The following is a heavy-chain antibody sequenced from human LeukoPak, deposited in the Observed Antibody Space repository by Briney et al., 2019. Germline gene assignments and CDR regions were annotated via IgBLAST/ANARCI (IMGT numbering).Heavy chain of an antibody. CDR3: ARDGVVVAVHFDY. CDR2: IYHSGST. D-gene: IGHD2-15*01. J-gene: IGHJ4*02. Sequence: PSETLSLTCTVSGYSISSGYYWGWIRQPPGKGLEWIGSIYHSGSTYYNPSLKSQVTISVDTSKNQFSLKLSSVTAADTAVYYCARDGVVVAVHFDYWGQGTLVTVSS. V-gene: IGHV4-38-2*02. CDR1: GYSISSGYY.